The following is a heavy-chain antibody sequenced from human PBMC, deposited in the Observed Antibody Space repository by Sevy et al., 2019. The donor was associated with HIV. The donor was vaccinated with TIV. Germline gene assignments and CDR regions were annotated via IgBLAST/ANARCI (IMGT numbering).Heavy chain of an antibody. CDR3: ARDNLGYCISTSCPAWFDP. J-gene: IGHJ5*02. Sequence: GGSLRLSCAASGFTFSSYAMHWVRQAPGKGLEWVAVISYDGSNKYYADSVKGRFTISRDNSKNTRYLQMNSLRAEDTAVYYCARDNLGYCISTSCPAWFDPWGQGTLVTVSS. V-gene: IGHV3-30-3*01. D-gene: IGHD2-2*01. CDR1: GFTFSSYA. CDR2: ISYDGSNK.